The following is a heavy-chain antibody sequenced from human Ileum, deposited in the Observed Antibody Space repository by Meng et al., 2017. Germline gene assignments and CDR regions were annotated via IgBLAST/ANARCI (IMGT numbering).Heavy chain of an antibody. CDR3: ARDRRDSIGCFYFDY. Sequence: PGLSGASGPLVFTCTVSGGPVSSGWGWIRRPRGKGLEWIGHIYCCSNPNYNRSLKGRGTISVDTAKNHFSLNQSSVTAADTALYFCARDRRDSIGCFYFDYWAQGTLVTVSS. CDR1: GGPVSSG. D-gene: IGHD6-19*01. V-gene: IGHV4-61*01. J-gene: IGHJ4*02. CDR2: IYCCSNP.